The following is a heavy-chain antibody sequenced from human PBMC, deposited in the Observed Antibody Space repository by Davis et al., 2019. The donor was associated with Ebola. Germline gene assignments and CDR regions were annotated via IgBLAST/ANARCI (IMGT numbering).Heavy chain of an antibody. D-gene: IGHD3-3*01. V-gene: IGHV3-33*06. J-gene: IGHJ4*02. CDR3: AEGAEGYDFWSGYYPSPWYYFDY. CDR2: IWYDGSNK. CDR1: GFTFSSYG. Sequence: GESLKISCAASGFTFSSYGMHWVRQAPGKGLEWVAVIWYDGSNKYYADSVKGRFTISRDNSKNTLYLQMNSLRAEDTAVYYCAEGAEGYDFWSGYYPSPWYYFDYWGQGTLVTVSS.